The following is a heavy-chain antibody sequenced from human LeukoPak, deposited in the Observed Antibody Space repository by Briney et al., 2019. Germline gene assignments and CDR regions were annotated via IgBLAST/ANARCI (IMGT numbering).Heavy chain of an antibody. V-gene: IGHV6-1*01. J-gene: IGHJ4*02. Sequence: SQTLSLTCAISGDSVSSNSAAWNWIRQSPSRGLEWLGRTYYRSKWYNDYAVSVKSRITINPDTSKNQFSLQLNSVTPEDTAVYYCARDGFLGFGELGTLDYWGQGTLVTVSS. CDR1: GDSVSSNSAA. D-gene: IGHD3-10*01. CDR2: TYYRSKWYN. CDR3: ARDGFLGFGELGTLDY.